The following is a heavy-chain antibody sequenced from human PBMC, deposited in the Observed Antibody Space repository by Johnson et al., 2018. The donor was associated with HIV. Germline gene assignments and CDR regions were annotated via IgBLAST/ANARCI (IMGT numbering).Heavy chain of an antibody. CDR2: IGTAGDT. CDR3: AKGFFELDDAFDI. D-gene: IGHD3/OR15-3a*01. CDR1: GFTVSSNY. V-gene: IGHV3-66*01. J-gene: IGHJ3*02. Sequence: EVQLVESGGGLVQPGGSLRLSCAASGFTVSSNYMSWVRQAPGTGLEWVSAIGTAGDTSYPGSGQGRFTISRDNAKNSLYLQMNSLRAEDTAVYYCAKGFFELDDAFDIWGQGTTVIVSS.